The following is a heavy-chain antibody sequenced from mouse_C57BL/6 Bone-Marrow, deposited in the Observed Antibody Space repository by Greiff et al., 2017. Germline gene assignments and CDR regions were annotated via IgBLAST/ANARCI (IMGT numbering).Heavy chain of an antibody. Sequence: QVQLQQPGAELVKPGASVKMSCKASGYTFTSYWITWVKQRPGQGLEWIGDIYPGSGSTNYNEKFKSKATLTVDTSSSTAYMQLSSLTSEDTAIYDCARGPMDSKRAMDYWGQGTSVTVSS. J-gene: IGHJ4*01. CDR1: GYTFTSYW. CDR3: ARGPMDSKRAMDY. CDR2: IYPGSGST. V-gene: IGHV1-55*01. D-gene: IGHD2-5*01.